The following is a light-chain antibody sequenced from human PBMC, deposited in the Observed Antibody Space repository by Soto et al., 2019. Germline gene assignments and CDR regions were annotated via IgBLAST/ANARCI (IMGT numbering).Light chain of an antibody. CDR3: QQYGTSPRT. Sequence: PGDRATLSCRASQSVSRSYLGWYQQKPGQAPRLLIFDASSRATGIPDRFSGSGSGTDFTLSISRLEPEDFAVYYCQQYGTSPRTFGQGTKGDIK. CDR2: DAS. CDR1: QSVSRSY. V-gene: IGKV3-20*01. J-gene: IGKJ1*01.